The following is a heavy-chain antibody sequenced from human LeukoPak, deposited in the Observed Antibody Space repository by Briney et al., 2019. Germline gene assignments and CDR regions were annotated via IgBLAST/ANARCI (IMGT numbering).Heavy chain of an antibody. CDR3: AKVGAYYYYYGMDV. V-gene: IGHV3-30*18. D-gene: IGHD1-26*01. Sequence: PGGSLRLSCAASGFTFSSYGMHWVRQAPGKGLEWVAVISYDGSNKYYADSVKGRFTISRDNSKNTLYLQVNSLRAEDTAVYYCAKVGAYYYYYGMDVWGQGTTVSVSS. J-gene: IGHJ6*02. CDR1: GFTFSSYG. CDR2: ISYDGSNK.